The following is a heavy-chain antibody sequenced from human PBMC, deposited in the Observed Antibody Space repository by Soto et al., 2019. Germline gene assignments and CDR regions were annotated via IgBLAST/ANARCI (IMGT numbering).Heavy chain of an antibody. CDR2: TYYRSKWYN. CDR3: ARGGGSSSWYNFYYYYYGMDV. J-gene: IGHJ6*02. V-gene: IGHV6-1*01. CDR1: GDSVSSNSAA. D-gene: IGHD6-13*01. Sequence: PSQTLSLTCVISGDSVSSNSAAWNWIRQSPSRGLEWLRRTYYRSKWYNDYAVSVKSRITINPDTSKNQFSLQLNSVTPEDTAVYYCARGGGSSSWYNFYYYYYGMDVWGQGTTVTVSS.